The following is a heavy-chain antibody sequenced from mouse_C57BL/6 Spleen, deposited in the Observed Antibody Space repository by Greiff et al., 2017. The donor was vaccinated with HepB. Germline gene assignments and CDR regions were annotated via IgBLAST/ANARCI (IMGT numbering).Heavy chain of an antibody. J-gene: IGHJ4*01. CDR1: GYTFTDYY. V-gene: IGHV1-19*01. Sequence: VQLKESGPVLVKPGASVKMSCKASGYTFTDYYMNWVKQSHGKSLEWIGVINPYNGGTSYNQKFKGKATLTVDKSSSTAYMELNSLTSEDSAVYYCARRDAMDYWGQGTSVTVSS. CDR2: INPYNGGT. CDR3: ARRDAMDY.